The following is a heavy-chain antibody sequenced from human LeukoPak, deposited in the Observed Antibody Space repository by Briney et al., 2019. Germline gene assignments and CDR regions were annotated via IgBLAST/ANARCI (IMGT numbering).Heavy chain of an antibody. CDR2: IRYDGSIK. D-gene: IGHD3-10*01. Sequence: GESLRLSCAASGFTFSNYGMHWVRLAPGKGLEWVPFIRYDGSIKYYVDSVKGRFTVSRDNSKNTLYLQMNSLRAEDTAVYYCAKDVNVGGDYFDYWGQGTLVTVSS. J-gene: IGHJ4*02. CDR3: AKDVNVGGDYFDY. V-gene: IGHV3-30*02. CDR1: GFTFSNYG.